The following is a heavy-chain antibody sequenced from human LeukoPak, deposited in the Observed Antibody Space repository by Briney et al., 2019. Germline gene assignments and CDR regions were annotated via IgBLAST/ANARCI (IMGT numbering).Heavy chain of an antibody. V-gene: IGHV1-18*01. D-gene: IGHD1-26*01. J-gene: IGHJ4*02. CDR3: AGDSLRVVGASSTLDY. Sequence: ASVKVSCKASGYTFTSYDISWVRQAPGQGLEWMGWISGYNGNTNYAQKFQGRVSMTTDTSTRTAYMELRSLRSDDTAVYYCAGDSLRVVGASSTLDYWGQGTLVTVSS. CDR1: GYTFTSYD. CDR2: ISGYNGNT.